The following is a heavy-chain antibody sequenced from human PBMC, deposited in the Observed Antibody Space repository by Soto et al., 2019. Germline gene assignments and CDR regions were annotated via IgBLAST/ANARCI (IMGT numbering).Heavy chain of an antibody. J-gene: IGHJ5*02. CDR1: GYTFTSYG. V-gene: IGHV1-18*01. Sequence: ASVKVSCKASGYTFTSYGISWVRQAPGQGLEWKGWISAYNGNTNYAQKLQGRVTMTTDTSTSTAYLELRSLRSDDTAVYYCARATYVASWFDPWGQGTLVTVSS. D-gene: IGHD2-8*01. CDR2: ISAYNGNT. CDR3: ARATYVASWFDP.